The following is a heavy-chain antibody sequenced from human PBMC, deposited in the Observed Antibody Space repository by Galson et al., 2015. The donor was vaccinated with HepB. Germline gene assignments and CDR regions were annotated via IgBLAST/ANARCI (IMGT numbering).Heavy chain of an antibody. CDR3: ASGYCSGGSCYSSYYYYGMDV. J-gene: IGHJ6*02. CDR1: GGTFSSYA. CDR2: IIPIFGTA. Sequence: SVKVSCKASGGTFSSYAISWVRQAPGQGLEWMGGIIPIFGTANYAQKFQGRVTITADESTSTAYMELSSLRSEDTAVYYCASGYCSGGSCYSSYYYYGMDVWGQGTTVTVSS. V-gene: IGHV1-69*13. D-gene: IGHD2-15*01.